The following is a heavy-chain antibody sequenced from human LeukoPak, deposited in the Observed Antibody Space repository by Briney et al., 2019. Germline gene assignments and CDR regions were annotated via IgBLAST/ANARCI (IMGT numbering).Heavy chain of an antibody. Sequence: PSETLSLTCTVSGGSITSYYWSWIRQPPGKGLEWIGYIYFSGSTNYNPSLKSRATISVDTSKNQFSLKVSSVTAADTAVYYCARSSGYISYWGQGTLVTVSS. CDR1: GGSITSYY. CDR3: ARSSGYISY. V-gene: IGHV4-59*01. D-gene: IGHD5-12*01. J-gene: IGHJ4*02. CDR2: IYFSGST.